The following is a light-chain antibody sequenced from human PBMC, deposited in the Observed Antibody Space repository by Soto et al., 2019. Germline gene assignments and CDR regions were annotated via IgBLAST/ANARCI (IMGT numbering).Light chain of an antibody. J-gene: IGKJ1*01. CDR1: QRLVHNDGNTY. Sequence: DILMTETPLSSPVPFAQGASTLCSSIQRLVHNDGNTYLSWFQQRPGQPPRLLIYKVSDRFSGVPDRFSGSGAGTDFTLTISRVEAEDVGVYSCMQATQSPCTFGKGTKVDIK. V-gene: IGKV2-24*01. CDR3: MQATQSPCT. CDR2: KVS.